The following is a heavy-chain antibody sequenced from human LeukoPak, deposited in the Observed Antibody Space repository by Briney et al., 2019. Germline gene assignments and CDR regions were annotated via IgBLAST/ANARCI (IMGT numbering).Heavy chain of an antibody. J-gene: IGHJ4*02. CDR3: WAIVTTIKLDF. CDR1: GGSISGSSYY. D-gene: IGHD5-12*01. V-gene: IGHV4-39*01. CDR2: VSHSGSI. Sequence: SETLSLTCTVSGGSISGSSYYWGWIRQPPGKGLEWIGSVSHSGSINYDPSLKNRVTISVDTSKNQFSLKLSSVTAADTAVYYCWAIVTTIKLDFWGQGTLVTVSS.